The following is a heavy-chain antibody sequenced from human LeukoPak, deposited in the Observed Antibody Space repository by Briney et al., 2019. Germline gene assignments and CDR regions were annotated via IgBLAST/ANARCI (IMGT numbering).Heavy chain of an antibody. V-gene: IGHV3-33*01. J-gene: IGHJ6*02. Sequence: GVSLRLSCAASGFTFSSYGMHWVRQAPGKGLEWVAVIWYDGSNKYYADSVKGRFTISRDNSKNTLYLQMNSLRAEDTAVYYCARDGQLYYDSSGPRYGMDVWGQGTTVTVSS. D-gene: IGHD3-22*01. CDR2: IWYDGSNK. CDR1: GFTFSSYG. CDR3: ARDGQLYYDSSGPRYGMDV.